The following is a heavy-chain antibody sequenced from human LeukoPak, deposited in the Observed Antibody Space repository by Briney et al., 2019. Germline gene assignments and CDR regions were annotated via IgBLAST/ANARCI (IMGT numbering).Heavy chain of an antibody. J-gene: IGHJ4*02. CDR3: ARQGKDGYRVVDY. Sequence: GESLKISCKGSGYSFSNYWIGWVRQMPGKGLEWMGLIWPDDSYKRYSPSFQGQVTISADKSISTAYLQWSSLKASDTAMYYCARQGKDGYRVVDYWGQGTLVTVSS. V-gene: IGHV5-51*01. CDR2: IWPDDSYK. D-gene: IGHD5-24*01. CDR1: GYSFSNYW.